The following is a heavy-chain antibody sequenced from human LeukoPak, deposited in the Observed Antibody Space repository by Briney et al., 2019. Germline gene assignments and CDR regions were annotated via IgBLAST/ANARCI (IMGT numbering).Heavy chain of an antibody. CDR2: IYYSGST. Sequence: SETLSLICTVSGGSISSYYWTWIRQPPGKGLEYIGYIYYSGSTNYNPSLKSRVTISLDTSKNQSSLKLSSVTAADTAVYYCARGKWELESGEAFDIWGQGTMVTVSS. CDR1: GGSISSYY. J-gene: IGHJ3*02. D-gene: IGHD1-26*01. CDR3: ARGKWELESGEAFDI. V-gene: IGHV4-59*01.